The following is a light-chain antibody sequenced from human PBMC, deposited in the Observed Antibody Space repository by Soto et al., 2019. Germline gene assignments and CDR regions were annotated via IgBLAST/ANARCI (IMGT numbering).Light chain of an antibody. J-gene: IGLJ1*01. CDR2: NVS. CDR1: SSDVGGYNY. V-gene: IGLV2-11*01. Sequence: QSALTQPRSVSGSPGQSVTISCTGTSSDVGGYNYVSWYQQHPGKAPKLMIYNVSERPSGVPDRFSGSKSDSTASLTISGLQAEDEADYYCCSYAGSYTYVFGTGTKVTVL. CDR3: CSYAGSYTYV.